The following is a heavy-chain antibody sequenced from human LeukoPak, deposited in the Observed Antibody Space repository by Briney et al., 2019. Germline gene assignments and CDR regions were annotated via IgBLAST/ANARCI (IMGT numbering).Heavy chain of an antibody. CDR2: ISDTGST. V-gene: IGHV4-4*02. CDR1: GGSISRNSW. Sequence: SSETLSLTCAVSGGSISRNSWWSWVRQPPGKGLEWVGEISDTGSTDYNPSLKSRVTISVDNSNNQFSLKVNSVTAADTAVYFCASNALEGFIAVHGVGIWGQGTTVTVSS. CDR3: ASNALEGFIAVHGVGI. J-gene: IGHJ6*02. D-gene: IGHD6-6*01.